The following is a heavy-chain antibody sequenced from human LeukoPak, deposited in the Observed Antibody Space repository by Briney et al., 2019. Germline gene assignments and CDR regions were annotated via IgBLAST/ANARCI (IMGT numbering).Heavy chain of an antibody. V-gene: IGHV3-74*01. CDR2: INSDGSRT. CDR1: GFSFSTHW. J-gene: IGHJ4*02. Sequence: GGSLRLSCAASGFSFSTHWMHWVRQAPGKGLVCVAQINSDGSRTSYEDSVKGRFTISRDNAKNTLYLEMISLRAEDTAVYYCGSPTVVARDHWGQGTLVTVSS. CDR3: GSPTVVARDH. D-gene: IGHD3-22*01.